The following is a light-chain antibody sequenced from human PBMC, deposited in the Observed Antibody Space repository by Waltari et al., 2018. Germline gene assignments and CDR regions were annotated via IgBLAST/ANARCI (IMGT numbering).Light chain of an antibody. Sequence: QPALSQPASASGSPGQSISISRPGLSSDIGVYKHVPWYQQHPGKATKRMIYDVSNRPSGVSNRFSGSKSDNTASLTISGLQAEDEADYYCSSYTSSSTWVFGGGTKLTVL. CDR2: DVS. J-gene: IGLJ3*02. V-gene: IGLV2-14*01. CDR1: SSDIGVYKH. CDR3: SSYTSSSTWV.